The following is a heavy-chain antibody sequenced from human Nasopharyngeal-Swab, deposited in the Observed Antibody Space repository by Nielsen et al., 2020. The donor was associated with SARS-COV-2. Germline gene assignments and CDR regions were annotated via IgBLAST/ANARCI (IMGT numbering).Heavy chain of an antibody. Sequence: GESLKISCAASGFTFSSYSMNWVRRAPGKGLEWVSSISSSSSYIYYADSVKGRFTISRDNAKNSLYLQMNSLRAEDTAVYYCARVTGYSGYGCYDYWGQGTLVTVSS. J-gene: IGHJ4*02. CDR3: ARVTGYSGYGCYDY. CDR1: GFTFSSYS. D-gene: IGHD5-12*01. V-gene: IGHV3-21*01. CDR2: ISSSSSYI.